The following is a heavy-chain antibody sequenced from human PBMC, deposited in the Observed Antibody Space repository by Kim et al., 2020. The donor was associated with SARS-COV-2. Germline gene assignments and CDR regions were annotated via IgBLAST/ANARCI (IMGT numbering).Heavy chain of an antibody. D-gene: IGHD2-21*02. J-gene: IGHJ3*02. V-gene: IGHV4-39*07. Sequence: RVTISLDTSKNQFSLKLTSVTAADTAVYYCARDLQNPYCGGDCYHAFDIWGQGTMVTVSS. CDR3: ARDLQNPYCGGDCYHAFDI.